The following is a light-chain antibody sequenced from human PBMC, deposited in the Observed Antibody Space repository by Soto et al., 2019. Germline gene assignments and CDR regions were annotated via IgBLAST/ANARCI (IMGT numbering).Light chain of an antibody. CDR1: SGHSSYA. CDR2: LNSDGSH. V-gene: IGLV4-69*01. J-gene: IGLJ3*02. CDR3: QTWGTGIQV. Sequence: QPVLTQSPSASASLGASVKLTCTLSSGHSSYAIAWHQQQPEKGPRYLMKLNSDGSHSKGDGVPDRFSGSSSGAERYLTISAIQSEDDADYYCQTWGTGIQVFGGGTKVSVL.